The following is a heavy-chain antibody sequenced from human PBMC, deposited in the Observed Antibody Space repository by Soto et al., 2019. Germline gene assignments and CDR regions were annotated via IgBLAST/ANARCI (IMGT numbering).Heavy chain of an antibody. D-gene: IGHD3-10*01. J-gene: IGHJ6*04. Sequence: QVQLVQSGAEVKKPGSSVEVSCKASGDTFSTHAITWVRQAPVQGLEWRGGIIPILGTPNYAQKFQGRVTIIADKSTSTAYMELSSVRSDDTAVYYCARVGDYGMDVWGDGSTITVSS. CDR1: GDTFSTHA. CDR3: ARVGDYGMDV. V-gene: IGHV1-69*06. CDR2: IIPILGTP.